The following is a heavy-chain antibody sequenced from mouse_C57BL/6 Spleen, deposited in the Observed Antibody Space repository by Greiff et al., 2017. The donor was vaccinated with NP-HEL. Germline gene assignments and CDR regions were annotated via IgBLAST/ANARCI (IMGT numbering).Heavy chain of an antibody. CDR1: GYTFTDYN. D-gene: IGHD2-3*01. V-gene: IGHV1-18*01. CDR2: INPNNGGT. Sequence: EVQLQQSGPELVKPGASVQIPCKASGYTFTDYNLDWVMQSLGKSLEWIGDINPNNGGTISNQKFKGKATLTVDKSSSTAYMELRSLTSEDTAVYYCARSGDGYPYYFDYWGQGTTLTVSS. J-gene: IGHJ2*01. CDR3: ARSGDGYPYYFDY.